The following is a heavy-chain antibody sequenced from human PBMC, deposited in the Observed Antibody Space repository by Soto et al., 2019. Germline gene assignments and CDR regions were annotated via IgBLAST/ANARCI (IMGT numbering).Heavy chain of an antibody. J-gene: IGHJ4*02. V-gene: IGHV1-69*04. Sequence: SVKVSCKASGGTFSSYTISWVRQAPGQGLEWMGRIIPILGIANYAQKFQGRVTITADKSTSTAYMELSSLRSEDTAVYYCARDLSGYDPFDYWGQGTMVTVSS. CDR1: GGTFSSYT. D-gene: IGHD5-12*01. CDR2: IIPILGIA. CDR3: ARDLSGYDPFDY.